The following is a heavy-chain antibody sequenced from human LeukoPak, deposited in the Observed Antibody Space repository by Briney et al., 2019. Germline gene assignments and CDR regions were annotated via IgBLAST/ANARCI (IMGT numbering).Heavy chain of an antibody. J-gene: IGHJ4*02. Sequence: GGSLRLSCAASGFPFDDFIMHWVRQLPGKGLQWVSLISWDGTDQYYEDSVKGRFTISRHNSRNTLFLDMKSLTTDDSGLYYCARDDQTYCSSATCYGGAFESWGEGALVFVSS. D-gene: IGHD2-2*01. CDR3: ARDDQTYCSSATCYGGAFES. V-gene: IGHV3-43*01. CDR2: ISWDGTDQ. CDR1: GFPFDDFI.